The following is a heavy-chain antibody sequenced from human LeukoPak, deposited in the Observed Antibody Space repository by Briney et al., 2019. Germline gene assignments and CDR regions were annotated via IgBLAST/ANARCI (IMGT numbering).Heavy chain of an antibody. V-gene: IGHV4-39*01. J-gene: IGHJ4*02. CDR3: ARKQWVMYYFDS. CDR1: GGSISISNYY. D-gene: IGHD6-19*01. CDR2: FYYSGST. Sequence: SETLSLTCTVSGGSISISNYYWGWLRQPPGKGLEWIGSFYYSGSTYYNPSLKSRVTISVNTSKSQFSLKLSSVTAADTAVYYCARKQWVMYYFDSWGQGTLVTVSS.